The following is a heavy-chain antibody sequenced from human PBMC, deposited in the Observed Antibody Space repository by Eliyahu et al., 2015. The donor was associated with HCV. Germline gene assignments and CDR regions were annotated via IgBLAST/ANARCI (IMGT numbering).Heavy chain of an antibody. Sequence: QVQLQESGPGLVKPSETLSLTCTVSGXPVSSGSYYWSWIRQPPGKGLEWIGYIYYSGSTNYNPSLKSRVTISVDTSKNQFSLKLSSVTAADTAVYYCARDTVTTGFDPWGQGTLVTVSS. CDR1: GXPVSSGSYY. V-gene: IGHV4-61*01. CDR3: ARDTVTTGFDP. D-gene: IGHD4-17*01. CDR2: IYYSGST. J-gene: IGHJ5*02.